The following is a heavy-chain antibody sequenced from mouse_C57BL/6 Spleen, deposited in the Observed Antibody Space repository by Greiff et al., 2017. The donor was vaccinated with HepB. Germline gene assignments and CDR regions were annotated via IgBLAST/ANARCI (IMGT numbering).Heavy chain of an antibody. CDR2: IYPRSGNT. V-gene: IGHV1-81*01. J-gene: IGHJ3*01. D-gene: IGHD2-3*01. CDR3: ARLGDGFLAWFAY. Sequence: QVQLKESGAELARPGASVKLSCKASGYTFTSYGISWVKQRTGQGLEWIGEIYPRSGNTYYNEKFKGKATLTADKSSSTAYMELRSLTSEDSAVYFCARLGDGFLAWFAYWGQGTLVTVSA. CDR1: GYTFTSYG.